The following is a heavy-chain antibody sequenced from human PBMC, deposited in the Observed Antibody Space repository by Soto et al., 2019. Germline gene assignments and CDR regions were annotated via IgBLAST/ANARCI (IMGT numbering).Heavy chain of an antibody. Sequence: QVQLVQSGAEVRQPASSVKVSCKTSGGTFSSYAISWVRQAPGQGLEWMGGIVPIVDTSTYAQKFQGRVTINEDESTSTVYMELSSLRADDTAVYYCVTVVAIPGYPDNCGQGTLVTVSS. CDR1: GGTFSSYA. D-gene: IGHD5-12*01. CDR3: VTVVAIPGYPDN. CDR2: IVPIVDTS. V-gene: IGHV1-69*12. J-gene: IGHJ4*02.